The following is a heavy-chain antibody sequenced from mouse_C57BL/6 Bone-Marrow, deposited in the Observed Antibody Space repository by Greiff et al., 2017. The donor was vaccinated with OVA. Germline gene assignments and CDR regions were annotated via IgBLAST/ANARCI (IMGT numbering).Heavy chain of an antibody. V-gene: IGHV5-17*01. CDR3: ARRGYYGSSSTYFDY. J-gene: IGHJ2*01. D-gene: IGHD1-1*01. CDR1: GFTFSDYG. CDR2: ISSGSSTI. Sequence: EVQRVESGGGLVKPGGSLKLSCAASGFTFSDYGMHWVRQAPEKGLEWVAYISSGSSTIYYADTVKGRFTISRDNAKNTLFLQMTSLRSEDTAMYYCARRGYYGSSSTYFDYWGQGTTLTVSS.